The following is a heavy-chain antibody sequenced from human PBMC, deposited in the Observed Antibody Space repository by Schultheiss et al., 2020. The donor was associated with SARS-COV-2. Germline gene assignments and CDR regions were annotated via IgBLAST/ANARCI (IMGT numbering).Heavy chain of an antibody. D-gene: IGHD6-6*01. CDR3: ARDIAARPPRFYNWFDP. Sequence: GGSLRLSCAASGFTFSIYSMNWVRQAPGKGLEWVSRVNSDGSTTTYADSVKGRFTISRDNAKNSLYLQMNSLRAEDTAVYYCARDIAARPPRFYNWFDPWGQGTLVTVSS. CDR2: VNSDGSTT. CDR1: GFTFSIYS. J-gene: IGHJ5*02. V-gene: IGHV3-48*04.